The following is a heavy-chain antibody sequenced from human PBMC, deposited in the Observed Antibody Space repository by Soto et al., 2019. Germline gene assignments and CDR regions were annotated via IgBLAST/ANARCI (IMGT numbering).Heavy chain of an antibody. Sequence: QITLKEAGPTLVKPTETLTLTCTFSGFSFTTTRMGVGWTLQPPGKALEWLAIIYWDGESRYNPLLRRRLTLTEDTSKNQVVLTMTNLDPKDTATYSCAHRDSTGTTTYFDSWGQGTPDTVAS. D-gene: IGHD1-1*01. CDR3: AHRDSTGTTTYFDS. V-gene: IGHV2-5*02. J-gene: IGHJ4*02. CDR2: IYWDGES. CDR1: GFSFTTTRMG.